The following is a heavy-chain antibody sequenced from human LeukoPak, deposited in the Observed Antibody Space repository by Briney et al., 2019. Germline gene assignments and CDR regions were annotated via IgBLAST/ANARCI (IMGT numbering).Heavy chain of an antibody. V-gene: IGHV3-33*01. D-gene: IGHD3-16*01. Sequence: GGPLRLSCAASGFSFSSYGMHWVRQAPGKGLEWVALIWYDGSNNYYADSVKGRFTISRDNSKNTLYLQMSSLRAEDTAVYYCARGLTPTSPPFDYWGQGTLVTVSS. J-gene: IGHJ4*02. CDR2: IWYDGSNN. CDR1: GFSFSSYG. CDR3: ARGLTPTSPPFDY.